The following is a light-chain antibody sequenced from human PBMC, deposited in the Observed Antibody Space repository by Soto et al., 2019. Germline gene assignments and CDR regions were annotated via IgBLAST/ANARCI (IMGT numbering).Light chain of an antibody. CDR1: QSVRNNY. V-gene: IGKV3-20*01. Sequence: EIVLTQSPDTLSLSPGERATLSCRASQSVRNNYLAWYQQKPGQAPRFLIYDASSRATGIPDRFSGSGSGTDFTLTISRLEPEYFAVYYCQQYGSTPLTFGGGTKVDIE. CDR2: DAS. J-gene: IGKJ4*01. CDR3: QQYGSTPLT.